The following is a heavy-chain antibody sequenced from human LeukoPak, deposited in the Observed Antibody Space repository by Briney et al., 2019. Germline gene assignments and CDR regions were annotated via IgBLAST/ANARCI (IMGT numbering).Heavy chain of an antibody. CDR2: IYYGGST. V-gene: IGHV4-59*01. CDR1: GGSISSYY. D-gene: IGHD3-3*01. Sequence: SETLSLTCTVSGGSISSYYWSWIRQPPGKGLEWIGYIYYGGSTNYNPSLMSRFTISVDTSKDQFSLKLSSVTAADTAVYYCAREKGSYYDFWICYCGGSGIAYFDYWGQGTLVTVSS. J-gene: IGHJ4*02. CDR3: AREKGSYYDFWICYCGGSGIAYFDY.